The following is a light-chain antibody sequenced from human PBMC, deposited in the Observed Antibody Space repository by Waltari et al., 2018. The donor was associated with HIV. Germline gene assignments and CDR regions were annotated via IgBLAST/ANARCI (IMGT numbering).Light chain of an antibody. CDR3: QNYNAYAT. J-gene: IGKJ1*01. CDR2: KAS. CDR1: QSIDTS. V-gene: IGKV1-5*03. Sequence: DIQLTQAPSTLSASVGDSVTITCRASQSIDTSLAWYQQQPGKAPKLLIYKASSLNSGVPSRFSGRVSGTDFTLTISSLQSDDFATYYCQNYNAYATFGQGTKVEIK.